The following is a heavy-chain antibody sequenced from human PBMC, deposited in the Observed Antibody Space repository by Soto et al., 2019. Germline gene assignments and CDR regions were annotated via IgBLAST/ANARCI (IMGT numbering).Heavy chain of an antibody. J-gene: IGHJ4*02. V-gene: IGHV3-74*01. CDR2: ITSDGSSM. D-gene: IGHD3-3*01. CDR3: AGDWYYTIDQ. Sequence: GGSLRLSCTSSAFDFSTSWMHWVRLVPGKGVVWVARITSDGSSMFYSDSVKGRFTISRDNAKKTLYLQMNSLRAEDTAIYYCAGDWYYTIDQWGQGALVTVS. CDR1: AFDFSTSW.